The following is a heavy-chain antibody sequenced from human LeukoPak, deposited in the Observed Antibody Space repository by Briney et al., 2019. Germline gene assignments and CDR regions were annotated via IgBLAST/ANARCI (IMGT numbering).Heavy chain of an antibody. CDR2: IYYSGST. J-gene: IGHJ3*02. D-gene: IGHD2-8*01. Sequence: SETLSLTCTVSGGSISSGGYYWSWIRQHPGKGLEWIGYIYYSGSTYYNPFLKSLVNISVDTYKKQFFLQLRPVTAADTAVYYCARGLQDFLMRWAFDSWGQVTMVTFSS. CDR1: GGSISSGGYY. CDR3: ARGLQDFLMRWAFDS. V-gene: IGHV4-31*01.